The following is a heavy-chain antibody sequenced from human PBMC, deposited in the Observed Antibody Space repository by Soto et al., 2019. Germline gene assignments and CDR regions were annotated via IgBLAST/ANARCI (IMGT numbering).Heavy chain of an antibody. D-gene: IGHD3-3*01. V-gene: IGHV1-69*13. J-gene: IGHJ6*02. Sequence: SVKVSCKSSGGTFSSYAISWVRQAPGQRLERMRGIIPIFGTADYAQKFQGRVTITADESTSTAYMELSSLRSEDTAMYYCARHAYDFWSGHPNPRYYYGMDVWGQGTTVTVSS. CDR3: ARHAYDFWSGHPNPRYYYGMDV. CDR2: IIPIFGTA. CDR1: GGTFSSYA.